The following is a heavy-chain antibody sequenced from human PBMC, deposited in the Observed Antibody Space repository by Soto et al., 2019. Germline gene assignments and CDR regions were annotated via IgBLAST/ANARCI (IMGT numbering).Heavy chain of an antibody. V-gene: IGHV1-18*01. CDR3: ARPGYSSGWTGDYYGMDV. Sequence: ASVKVSCKASGYTFTSYGISWVRQAPGQGLEWMGWISAYNGNTNYAQKLQGRVTMTTDTSTSTAYMELRSLRSDDTAVYYCARPGYSSGWTGDYYGMDVWGQGTTVTVSS. J-gene: IGHJ6*02. CDR1: GYTFTSYG. D-gene: IGHD6-19*01. CDR2: ISAYNGNT.